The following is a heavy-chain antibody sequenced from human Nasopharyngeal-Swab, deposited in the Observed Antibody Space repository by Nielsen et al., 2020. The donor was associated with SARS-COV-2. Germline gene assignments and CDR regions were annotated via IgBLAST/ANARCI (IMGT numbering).Heavy chain of an antibody. J-gene: IGHJ4*02. CDR3: AKDISSGWKPAYYFDY. CDR2: ISWNSGSI. CDR1: GFTFDDYA. D-gene: IGHD6-19*01. Sequence: SLKISCAASGFTFDDYAMHWVRQAPGKGLEWVSGISWNSGSIGYADSVKGRFTTSRDNAKNSLYLQMNSLRAEDTALYYCAKDISSGWKPAYYFDYWGQGTLVTVSS. V-gene: IGHV3-9*01.